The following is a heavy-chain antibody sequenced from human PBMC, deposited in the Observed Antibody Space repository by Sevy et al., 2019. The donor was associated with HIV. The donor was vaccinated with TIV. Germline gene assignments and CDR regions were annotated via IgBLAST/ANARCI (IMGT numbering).Heavy chain of an antibody. D-gene: IGHD1-26*01. CDR3: TTDGSFHPRYALQY. V-gene: IGHV3-15*01. J-gene: IGHJ1*01. CDR2: IKNKPDGGTA. CDR1: GFAFSDAW. Sequence: GGSLRLSCAASGFAFSDAWMTWVRRAPGKGLEWVGRIKNKPDGGTADYAAPVKARFTISRDDSKNTLYLQMNSLKTEDTAVYYCTTDGSFHPRYALQYWGQGSLVTVSS.